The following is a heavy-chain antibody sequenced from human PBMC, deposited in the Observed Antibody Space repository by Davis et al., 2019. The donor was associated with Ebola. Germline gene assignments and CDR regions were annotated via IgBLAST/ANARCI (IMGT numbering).Heavy chain of an antibody. V-gene: IGHV3-21*04. Sequence: PGGSLRLSCAASGFTFSYYSMNWVRQAPGKGLEWVSSISSSSSYIYYTDSLKGRFTISRDNAKNSLYLQMNSLRSEDTAVYYCARDRYSDGSGYFFEQSHWGQGTLVTVSS. J-gene: IGHJ4*02. CDR2: ISSSSSYI. D-gene: IGHD3-22*01. CDR1: GFTFSYYS. CDR3: ARDRYSDGSGYFFEQSH.